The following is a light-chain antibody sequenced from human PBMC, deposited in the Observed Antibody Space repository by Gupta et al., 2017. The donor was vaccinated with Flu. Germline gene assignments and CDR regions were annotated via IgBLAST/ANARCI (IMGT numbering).Light chain of an antibody. CDR2: GAS. CDR3: QQYGTSQIT. V-gene: IGKV3-20*01. CDR1: QTVTSRN. Sequence: EVLLTQSPGTLSLSPGERATLSCRASQTVTSRNLAWYQQKPGQAPRLLMYGASSRATGIPDRFSGSGSRTDFTLTISTLEPEDSAVYYCQQYGTSQITFGQGTRLEIK. J-gene: IGKJ5*01.